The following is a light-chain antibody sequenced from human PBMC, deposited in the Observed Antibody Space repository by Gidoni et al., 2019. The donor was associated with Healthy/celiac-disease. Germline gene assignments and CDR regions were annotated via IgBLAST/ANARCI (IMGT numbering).Light chain of an antibody. CDR2: AAS. V-gene: IGKV1-39*01. Sequence: DIQMTQSPSSLSASVGDRVTINCRASQSISSYLNWYQQKPGKAPKLLIYAASSLQSGVPSRFSGSGSGTDFTLTISSLQPEDFATYYCQQSYSTPQVTFGQGTKVEIK. CDR3: QQSYSTPQVT. CDR1: QSISSY. J-gene: IGKJ1*01.